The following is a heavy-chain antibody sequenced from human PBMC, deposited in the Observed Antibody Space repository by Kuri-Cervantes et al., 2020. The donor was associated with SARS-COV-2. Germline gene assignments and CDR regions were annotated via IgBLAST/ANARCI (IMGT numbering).Heavy chain of an antibody. V-gene: IGHV1-69*06. CDR2: IIPIFGTA. CDR3: ARGGEMATITPTFDY. Sequence: SVKVSCKASGGTFSSYAISWVRQAPGQGLEWMGGIIPIFGTANYAQKFQGRVTITADKSTSTAYMELSSLRSEDTAVYYCARGGEMATITPTFDYWGQGTLSPSPQ. D-gene: IGHD5-24*01. CDR1: GGTFSSYA. J-gene: IGHJ4*02.